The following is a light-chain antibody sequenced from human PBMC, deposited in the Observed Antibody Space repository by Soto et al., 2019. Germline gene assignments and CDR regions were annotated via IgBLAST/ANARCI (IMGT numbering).Light chain of an antibody. V-gene: IGLV2-14*01. CDR3: SSYTTSNTRQIV. CDR2: DVS. CDR1: SSDVGGYNY. Sequence: QSVLNQPASVSRSPGQTITISCTGTSSDVGGYNYVSWYQQHPGKAPKFIIYDVSNRPSGASNRFSGSKSGNTASLTISGLQAEDEADYYCSSYTTSNTRQIVFGTGTKVTVL. J-gene: IGLJ1*01.